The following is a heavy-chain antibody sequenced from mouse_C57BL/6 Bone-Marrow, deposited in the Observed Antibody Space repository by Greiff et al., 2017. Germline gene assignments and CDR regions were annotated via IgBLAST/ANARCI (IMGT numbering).Heavy chain of an antibody. J-gene: IGHJ4*01. CDR1: GYTFTSYW. V-gene: IGHV1-53*01. D-gene: IGHD2-1*01. Sequence: QVQLQQSGTELVKPGASVKLSCKASGYTFTSYWMHWVKQRPGQGLEWIGNINPSNGGTNYNEKFKSKATLTVDKSSSTAYMQLSSLTSEDSAVYYCARFPIYYGNYLYAMDYWGQGTSVTVSS. CDR3: ARFPIYYGNYLYAMDY. CDR2: INPSNGGT.